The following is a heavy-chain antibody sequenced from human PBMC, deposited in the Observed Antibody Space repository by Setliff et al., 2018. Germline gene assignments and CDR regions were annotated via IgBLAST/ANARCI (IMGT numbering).Heavy chain of an antibody. CDR2: ISHSGST. J-gene: IGHJ4*02. Sequence: SETLSLTCTVSGGSVSPYFWSWIRQPPGKGLEWIGEISHSGSTNYNPSLKSRVTMSVDTSKNQFSLKLTSVTAADTAVYYCRVWVDMIEVDSWAQGTLVTVSS. D-gene: IGHD3-22*01. V-gene: IGHV4-34*01. CDR1: GGSVSPYF. CDR3: RVWVDMIEVDS.